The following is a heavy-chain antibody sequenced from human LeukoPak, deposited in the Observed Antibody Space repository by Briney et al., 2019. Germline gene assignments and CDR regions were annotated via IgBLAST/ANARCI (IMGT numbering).Heavy chain of an antibody. J-gene: IGHJ4*02. CDR3: ARDDQGGYDN. CDR2: IYYSGST. V-gene: IGHV4-59*01. D-gene: IGHD5-12*01. Sequence: SETLSLTCTVSGGSISSYYWSWIRQPPGKGLEWIGYIYYSGSTNYNPSLKSRVTISVDTSKNQFSLKLSSVTAADTAVYYCARDDQGGYDNWGQGTLSPSPQ. CDR1: GGSISSYY.